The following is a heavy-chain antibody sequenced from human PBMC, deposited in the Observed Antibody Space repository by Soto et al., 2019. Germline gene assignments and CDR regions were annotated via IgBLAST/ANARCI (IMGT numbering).Heavy chain of an antibody. J-gene: IGHJ4*01. CDR2: ISGSGGST. CDR1: GFTFSSYA. CDR3: AKGGPRDTMVRGPYYFDY. V-gene: IGHV3-23*01. Sequence: GGSLRLSCAASGFTFSSYAMSWVRQAPGKGLEWVSAISGSGGSTYYADSVKGRFTISRDNSKNTLYLQMNSLRAEDTAVYYCAKGGPRDTMVRGPYYFDYWGHGTLVTVSS. D-gene: IGHD3-10*01.